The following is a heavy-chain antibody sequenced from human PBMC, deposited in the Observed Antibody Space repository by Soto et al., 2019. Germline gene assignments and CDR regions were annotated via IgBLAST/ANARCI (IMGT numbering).Heavy chain of an antibody. Sequence: PSETLSLTCTVSGGSISSYYWSWIRQPPGKGLEWIGYIYYSGTTNYNPSLKSRVTISGDTSKNQFSLKLMSVTAADTAVYYCARDGSGRPATYWGQGILVTVSS. CDR1: GGSISSYY. V-gene: IGHV4-59*01. J-gene: IGHJ4*02. CDR2: IYYSGTT. CDR3: ARDGSGRPATY. D-gene: IGHD3-10*01.